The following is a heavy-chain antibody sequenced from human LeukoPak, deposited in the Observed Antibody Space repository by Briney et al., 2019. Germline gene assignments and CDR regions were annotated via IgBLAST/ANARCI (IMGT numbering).Heavy chain of an antibody. CDR2: ISGYNGNT. D-gene: IGHD3-16*01. CDR1: GYXFTTYG. V-gene: IGHV1-18*01. CDR3: ARTSHESVLYWSDP. Sequence: GASVKVSCKASGYXFTTYGMGWVRQAPGQGLEWVGWISGYNGNTNYAQKFQGRVTMTTDTSTSTAYMELRSLRSDDTAVYYCARTSHESVLYWSDPWGQGTLVNVSS. J-gene: IGHJ5*02.